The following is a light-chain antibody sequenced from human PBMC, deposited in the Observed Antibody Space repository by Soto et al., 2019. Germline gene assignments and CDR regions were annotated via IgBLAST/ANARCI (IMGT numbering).Light chain of an antibody. V-gene: IGKV3-20*01. CDR2: GSS. CDR1: QRVTSNY. Sequence: EIVLTQSPGTLSLSPGERATLSCGASQRVTSNYLAWYQQKPGQAPRLLIYGSSTRATGIPDRFTGSGSGTDFRLNISRLEPEDFPIYYFQHYVTSLTTFGQWTRVEIK. J-gene: IGKJ1*01. CDR3: QHYVTSLTT.